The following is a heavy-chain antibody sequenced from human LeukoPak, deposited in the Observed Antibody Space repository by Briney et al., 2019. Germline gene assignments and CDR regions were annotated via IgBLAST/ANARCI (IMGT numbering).Heavy chain of an antibody. CDR3: ARGATKFAINYDFWSGYYSYYMDV. D-gene: IGHD3-3*01. Sequence: SVKVSCKASGGTFSSYAISWVRQAPGQGLEWMGGIIPIFGTANYAQKFQGRVTITADESTSTAYMELSSLRSEDTAVYYCARGATKFAINYDFWSGYYSYYMDVWGKGTTVTVSS. CDR1: GGTFSSYA. CDR2: IIPIFGTA. J-gene: IGHJ6*03. V-gene: IGHV1-69*13.